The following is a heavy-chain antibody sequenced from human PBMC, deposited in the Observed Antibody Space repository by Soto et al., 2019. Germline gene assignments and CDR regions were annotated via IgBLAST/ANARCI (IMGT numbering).Heavy chain of an antibody. CDR2: IYYNGST. V-gene: IGHV4-39*01. J-gene: IGHJ4*02. Sequence: PSETLSLTCTVSGGSIIISGYYWGWVRQPPGKGLEWIGSIYYNGSTWYNAPLKSRVTISVDTSSNKFSLKLTSVTAADTALYYCARHGHSHFYDYWGRGNVVTVSS. D-gene: IGHD2-21*01. CDR3: ARHGHSHFYDY. CDR1: GGSIIISGYY.